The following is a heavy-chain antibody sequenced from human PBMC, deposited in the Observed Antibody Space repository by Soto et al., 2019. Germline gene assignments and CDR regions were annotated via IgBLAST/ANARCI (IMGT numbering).Heavy chain of an antibody. J-gene: IGHJ6*02. D-gene: IGHD3-16*01. V-gene: IGHV1-3*01. CDR1: GYTFTSYA. CDR3: ARASLRLYYYGMDV. CDR2: INAGNGNT. Sequence: QVQLVQSGAEVKKPGASVKVSCKASGYTFTSYAMHWVRQAPGQRLEWMGWINAGNGNTKYSQKFQGRVTITRDTSASTAYMELSSLRSEDTAVYYCARASLRLYYYGMDVWGQGTTVTVSS.